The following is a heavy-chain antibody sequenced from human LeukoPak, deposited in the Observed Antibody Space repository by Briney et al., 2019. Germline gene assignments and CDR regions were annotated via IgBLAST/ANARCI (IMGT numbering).Heavy chain of an antibody. D-gene: IGHD3-10*01. V-gene: IGHV4-59*01. CDR3: ARDRVSRFYP. CDR1: GGPISSYY. Sequence: SEPLSLTCSVSGGPISSYYWRWLRQPPGKGLEWIGYIFYSGSTHYNPSLKSRVTISVDTSKNRFFLELSSVAAACTGVYYYARDRVSRFYPWGQGTLVTFSS. CDR2: IFYSGST. J-gene: IGHJ5*02.